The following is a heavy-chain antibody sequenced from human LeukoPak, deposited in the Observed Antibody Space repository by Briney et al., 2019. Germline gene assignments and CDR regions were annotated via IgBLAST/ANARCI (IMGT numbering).Heavy chain of an antibody. CDR2: INPSGGST. Sequence: ASVNVSFKASGYTFTSYYMHWVRQAPGQGLEWMGIINPSGGSTSYAQKFQGRVTMTRDTSTSTVYMELSSLRSEDTAVYYCARGLPTSSYGGNWFDPWGQGTLVTVSS. CDR1: GYTFTSYY. D-gene: IGHD4-23*01. CDR3: ARGLPTSSYGGNWFDP. V-gene: IGHV1-46*01. J-gene: IGHJ5*02.